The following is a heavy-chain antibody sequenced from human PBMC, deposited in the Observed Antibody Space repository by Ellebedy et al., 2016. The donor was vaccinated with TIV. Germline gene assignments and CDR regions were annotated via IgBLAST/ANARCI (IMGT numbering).Heavy chain of an antibody. Sequence: MPGGSLRLSCSVSGASISTRCYYWGWIRQSPGKGLEWIGSLFYSGKTYYNPSLKSRVKISGDASKGQFSLTLSSVTASDTALYFCVRHESRLGGRPSDSWGQGTLVTVSS. J-gene: IGHJ5*01. V-gene: IGHV4-39*01. CDR3: VRHESRLGGRPSDS. CDR1: GASISTRCYY. D-gene: IGHD7-27*01. CDR2: LFYSGKT.